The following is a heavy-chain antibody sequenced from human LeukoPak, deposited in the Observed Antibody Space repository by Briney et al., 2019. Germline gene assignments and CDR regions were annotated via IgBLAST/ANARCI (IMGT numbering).Heavy chain of an antibody. D-gene: IGHD6-19*01. V-gene: IGHV3-23*01. Sequence: PGGSLRLSCAASGFTFSSYAMSWVRQAPGKGLEWVSAISGSGGSTYYADSVKGRFTISRDNTKNTLYLQMNSLRAEDTAVYYCAKPPYSSGWLLDYWGQGTLVTVSS. CDR1: GFTFSSYA. CDR2: ISGSGGST. J-gene: IGHJ4*02. CDR3: AKPPYSSGWLLDY.